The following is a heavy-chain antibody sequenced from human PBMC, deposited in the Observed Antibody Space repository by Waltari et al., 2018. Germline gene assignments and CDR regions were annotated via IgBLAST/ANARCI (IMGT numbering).Heavy chain of an antibody. CDR1: GYTLTGYY. V-gene: IGHV1-2*06. D-gene: IGHD2-15*01. CDR2: INPNSGVT. Sequence: QVQLVQSGAEVKKPGASVKVSCKAAGYTLTGYYMHRVRQAPGQGLEWMGRINPNSGVTNYAQKFQGRVTMTSDTSISTAYMELSRLRSDDTAVYYCARDISGGSELPFDYWGQGTLVTVSS. CDR3: ARDISGGSELPFDY. J-gene: IGHJ4*02.